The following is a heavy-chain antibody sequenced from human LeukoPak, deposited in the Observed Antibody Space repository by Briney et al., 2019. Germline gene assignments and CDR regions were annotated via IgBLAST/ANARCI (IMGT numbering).Heavy chain of an antibody. CDR1: RFTFSNYA. D-gene: IGHD3-22*01. CDR3: ARSYTNYYDSSGYYYNYGMDV. V-gene: IGHV3-30-3*01. J-gene: IGHJ6*02. CDR2: ISYDGSNK. Sequence: TGGSLRLSCAASRFTFSNYAMHWVCQAPGKGLEGVAVISYDGSNKYYADSVKGRFTISRDNSRNAVYMEMNSLRAEDTAVYYCARSYTNYYDSSGYYYNYGMDVWGQGTTVTVSS.